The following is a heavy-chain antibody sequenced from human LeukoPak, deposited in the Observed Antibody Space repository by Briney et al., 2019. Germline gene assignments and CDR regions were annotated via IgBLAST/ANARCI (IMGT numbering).Heavy chain of an antibody. Sequence: PSGTLSLTCAVSGGSISSSNWWSWVRQPPGKGLEWIGEIYHSGSTNYNPSLKSQVTISVDKSKNQFSLKLSSVTAADTAVYYCARIRGYSYGPFDYWGQGTLVTVSS. CDR1: GGSISSSNW. CDR3: ARIRGYSYGPFDY. V-gene: IGHV4-4*02. D-gene: IGHD5-18*01. J-gene: IGHJ4*02. CDR2: IYHSGST.